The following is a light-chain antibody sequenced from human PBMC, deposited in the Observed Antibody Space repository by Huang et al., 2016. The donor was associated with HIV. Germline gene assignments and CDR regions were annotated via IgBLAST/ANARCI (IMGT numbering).Light chain of an antibody. CDR3: MQGTHWPRT. J-gene: IGKJ1*01. Sequence: DVVMTQSPLSLPVTLGQPASISCRSSQSLVHSDGNTYWNWFHQRPGQSPRRLIYKGANRDSGVPDRFSVSGSGTDFTLKISRVEAEDVGVYYCMQGTHWPRTFGQGTKVEIK. V-gene: IGKV2-30*02. CDR1: QSLVHSDGNTY. CDR2: KGA.